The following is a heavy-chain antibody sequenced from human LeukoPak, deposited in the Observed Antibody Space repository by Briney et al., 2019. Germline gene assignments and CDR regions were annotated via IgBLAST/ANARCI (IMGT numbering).Heavy chain of an antibody. Sequence: SETLSLTCTVSGASISSSIYYWGWIRQPPGKGLEYIGNIYYSGSTYQNPSLKGRITISINTSKNQFSLKLMSVTAADTAVYYCARDSGTTGEVKFDPWGQGTLVTVSS. CDR2: IYYSGST. V-gene: IGHV4-39*07. D-gene: IGHD3-10*01. J-gene: IGHJ5*02. CDR3: ARDSGTTGEVKFDP. CDR1: GASISSSIYY.